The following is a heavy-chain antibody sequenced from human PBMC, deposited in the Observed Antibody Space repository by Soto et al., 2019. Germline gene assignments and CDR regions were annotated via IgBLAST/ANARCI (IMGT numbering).Heavy chain of an antibody. D-gene: IGHD3-22*01. CDR2: IYYSGST. CDR3: AIDLVMSPYYYDSSGYVYGMDV. Sequence: SETLSLTCTVSGGSVSSGSYYWSWIRQPPGKGLEWIGYIYYSGSTNYNPSLKSRVTISVDTSKNQFSLKLSSVTAADTAVYYCAIDLVMSPYYYDSSGYVYGMDVWGQGTTVTVSS. V-gene: IGHV4-61*01. CDR1: GGSVSSGSYY. J-gene: IGHJ6*02.